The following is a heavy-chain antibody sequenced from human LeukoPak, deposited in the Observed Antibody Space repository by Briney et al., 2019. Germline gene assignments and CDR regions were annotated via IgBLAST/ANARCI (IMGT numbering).Heavy chain of an antibody. CDR2: INTNTGNP. V-gene: IGHV7-4-1*02. CDR3: ARVLAMVRGAPFDY. Sequence: GASVKVPCKASGYTFTSYGMNWVRQAPGQGLEWMGWINTNTGNPTYAQGFTGRFVFSLDTSVSTAYLQITSLKAEDTAVYYCARVLAMVRGAPFDYWGQGTLVTVSS. J-gene: IGHJ4*02. D-gene: IGHD3-10*01. CDR1: GYTFTSYG.